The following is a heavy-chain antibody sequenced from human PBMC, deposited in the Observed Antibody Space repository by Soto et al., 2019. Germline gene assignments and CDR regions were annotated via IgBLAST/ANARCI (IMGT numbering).Heavy chain of an antibody. V-gene: IGHV4-39*01. CDR2: MFYSGLT. J-gene: IGHJ6*02. D-gene: IGHD3-3*01. CDR1: GYSVSSSDYY. Sequence: PSETLSLTCSVSGYSVSSSDYYWAWIRQPPGKGLEWIGSMFYSGLTYYNPSLKSRVTLSVDTSKNHFSVRLNSVTAADTAVYYCAPLTVSLSGHYGIHVWGQGTTVTVS. CDR3: APLTVSLSGHYGIHV.